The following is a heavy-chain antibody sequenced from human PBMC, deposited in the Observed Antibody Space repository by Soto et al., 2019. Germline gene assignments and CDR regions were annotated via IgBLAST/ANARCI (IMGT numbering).Heavy chain of an antibody. J-gene: IGHJ4*02. D-gene: IGHD5-18*01. CDR2: ISYDGSNK. V-gene: IGHV3-30*18. Sequence: GGSLRLSCAASGFTFSSYGMHWVRQAPGKGLEWVAVISYDGSNKYYADSVKGRFTISRDNSKNTLYLQMNSLRAEDTAVYYCAKAQPDTAQDYWGQGTLVTVSS. CDR1: GFTFSSYG. CDR3: AKAQPDTAQDY.